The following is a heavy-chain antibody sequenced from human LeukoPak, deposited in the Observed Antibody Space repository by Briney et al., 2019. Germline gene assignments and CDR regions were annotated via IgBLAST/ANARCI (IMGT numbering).Heavy chain of an antibody. D-gene: IGHD6-6*01. J-gene: IGHJ3*02. CDR1: GGSISSGGYY. Sequence: PSQTLSPTCTVSGGSISSGGYYWSWIRQPPGKGLEWIGYIYYSGSTNYNPSLKSRVTISVDTSKNQFSLKLSSVTAADTAVYYCARVRKEGLAVRLERAFDIWGQGTMVTVSS. CDR3: ARVRKEGLAVRLERAFDI. V-gene: IGHV4-61*08. CDR2: IYYSGST.